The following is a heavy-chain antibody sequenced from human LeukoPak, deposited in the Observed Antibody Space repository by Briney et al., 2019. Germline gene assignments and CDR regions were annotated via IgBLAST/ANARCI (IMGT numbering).Heavy chain of an antibody. V-gene: IGHV1-18*01. CDR3: ARDNGNYYYYYAMDV. Sequence: ASVKVSCKASGYTFTSYAISWVRQAPGQGLEWMGWISAYNGNTNYAQKLQGRVTMTTDTSTNTAYMELRSLRSDDTAVYYCARDNGNYYYYYAMDVWGQGTTVTVSS. CDR2: ISAYNGNT. J-gene: IGHJ6*02. D-gene: IGHD2-8*01. CDR1: GYTFTSYA.